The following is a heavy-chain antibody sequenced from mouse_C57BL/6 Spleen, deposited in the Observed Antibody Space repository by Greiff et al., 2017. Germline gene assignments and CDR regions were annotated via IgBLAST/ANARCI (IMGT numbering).Heavy chain of an antibody. CDR3: ARDYYCSSYGY. CDR1: GYTFTSYW. V-gene: IGHV1-50*01. J-gene: IGHJ2*01. CDR2: IDPSDSYT. D-gene: IGHD1-1*01. Sequence: QVQLQQPGAELVKPGASVKLSCKASGYTFTSYWMQWVKQRPGQGLEWIGEIDPSDSYTNYNQKFKGKATLTVDTSSSTAYMQLSSLTSEDSAVYYCARDYYCSSYGYWGQGTTLTVSS.